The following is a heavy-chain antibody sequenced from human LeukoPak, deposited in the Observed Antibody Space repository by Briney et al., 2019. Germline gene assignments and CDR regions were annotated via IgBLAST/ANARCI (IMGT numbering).Heavy chain of an antibody. D-gene: IGHD6-6*01. Sequence: SETLSLTCAVSNFSISSVYYWGWIRQPPVKGLEWIGTIYHSGSTYYNPSLKGRLTISVDTSKNQLSLKLSSVTAPDTAVYYCARRGVIAARLFDYWGQGTLVTVSS. V-gene: IGHV4-38-2*01. J-gene: IGHJ4*02. CDR3: ARRGVIAARLFDY. CDR2: IYHSGST. CDR1: NFSISSVYY.